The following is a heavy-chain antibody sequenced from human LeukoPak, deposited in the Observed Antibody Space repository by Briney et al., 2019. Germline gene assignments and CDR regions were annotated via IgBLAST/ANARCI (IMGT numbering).Heavy chain of an antibody. J-gene: IGHJ4*02. Sequence: GASVKVSCKASGYTFTSYGISWVRQAPGQGLEWMGWINPNSGGTNYAQKFQGRVTMTRDTSISTAYMELSRLRSDDTAVYYCARDGQHGDSIDYWGQGTLVTVSS. V-gene: IGHV1-2*02. CDR3: ARDGQHGDSIDY. CDR2: INPNSGGT. D-gene: IGHD4-17*01. CDR1: GYTFTSYG.